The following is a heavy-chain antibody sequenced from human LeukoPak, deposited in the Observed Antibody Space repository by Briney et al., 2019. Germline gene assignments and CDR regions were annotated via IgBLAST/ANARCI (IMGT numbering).Heavy chain of an antibody. D-gene: IGHD1-14*01. V-gene: IGHV3-23*01. CDR3: ARASFQNPPSAFDI. CDR2: ISGSGGST. J-gene: IGHJ3*02. CDR1: GFTFSSYA. Sequence: GGSLRLSCAASGFTFSSYAMSWVRQAPGKGLEWVSAISGSGGSTYYADSVKGRFTISRDNAKNSLYLQMNSLRAEDTAVYYCARASFQNPPSAFDIWGQGTMVTVSS.